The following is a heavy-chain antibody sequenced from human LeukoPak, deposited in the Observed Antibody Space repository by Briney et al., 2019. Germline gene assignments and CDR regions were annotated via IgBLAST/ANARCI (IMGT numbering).Heavy chain of an antibody. J-gene: IGHJ3*02. V-gene: IGHV1-24*01. Sequence: ASVKVSCKVSGNTLTESSIHWVRQAPGKDLEWVGGFDPEVGGTVYAQKFQGRVTMTEDTSTDTAYMDLSSLRSEDTAVYYCATAYDTSGYGPFDMWDQGTMVTVST. CDR3: ATAYDTSGYGPFDM. D-gene: IGHD3-22*01. CDR1: GNTLTESS. CDR2: FDPEVGGT.